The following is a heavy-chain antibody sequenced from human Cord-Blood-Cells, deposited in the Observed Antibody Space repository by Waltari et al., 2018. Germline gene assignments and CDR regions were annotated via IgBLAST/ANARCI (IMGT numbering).Heavy chain of an antibody. V-gene: IGHV3-30*04. CDR3: ARAPSLVQGAFDI. CDR2: RTYDGSNK. J-gene: IGHJ3*02. CDR1: GFTFSSYA. D-gene: IGHD6-13*01. Sequence: QVQLVESGGGVVQPGRSLRLSCAASGFTFSSYAMHWVRQAPGKGVAGVEVRTYDGSNKYYAESLKGRFTSSRDNSKTTLYLQMNSLRAEDTAVYYCARAPSLVQGAFDIWGQGTMVTVSS.